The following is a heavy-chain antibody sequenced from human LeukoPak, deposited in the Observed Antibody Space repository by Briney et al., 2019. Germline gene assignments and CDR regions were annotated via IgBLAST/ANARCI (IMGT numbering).Heavy chain of an antibody. CDR3: AKDLRRSEMLYFEEPRPAQYHYSGMDV. CDR1: GFTFSTYG. CDR2: VSYDRRHR. V-gene: IGHV3-30*18. D-gene: IGHD2-8*01. J-gene: IGHJ6*02. Sequence: GGSLTLSCAASGFTFSTYGMHWVRQAPGKGLEWVAVVSYDRRHRDYADFVKGRFTIYRDNSKNTVYLQLDSLRAEDTAVYYCAKDLRRSEMLYFEEPRPAQYHYSGMDVWGQGTTVTVSS.